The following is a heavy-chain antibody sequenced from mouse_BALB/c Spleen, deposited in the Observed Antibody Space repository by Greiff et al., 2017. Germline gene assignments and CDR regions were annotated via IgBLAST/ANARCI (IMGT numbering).Heavy chain of an antibody. CDR2: IISGGSYT. CDR3: TRDRGCFDY. Sequence: EVQGVESGGGLVKPGGSLKLSCAASGFTFSSYTMSWVRQTPEKRLEWVATIISGGSYTYYPDSVKGRFTISRDNAKNTLYLQMSSLKSEDTAMYYCTRDRGCFDYWGQGTTLTVSS. V-gene: IGHV5-6-4*01. D-gene: IGHD3-3*01. J-gene: IGHJ2*01. CDR1: GFTFSSYT.